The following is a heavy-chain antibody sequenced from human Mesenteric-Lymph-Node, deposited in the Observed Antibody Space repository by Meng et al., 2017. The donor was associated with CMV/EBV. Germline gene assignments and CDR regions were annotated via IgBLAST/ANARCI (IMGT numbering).Heavy chain of an antibody. J-gene: IGHJ4*02. Sequence: GESLKISCAASGFTFSSYWMHWVRQAPGKGLVWVSRINSDGSSTSYADSVKGRFTISRDNAKSSLYLQMDSLRAEDTAVYYCARGTSSFLQYYYFDSWGQGTLVTVSS. CDR3: ARGTSSFLQYYYFDS. D-gene: IGHD4-11*01. V-gene: IGHV3-74*01. CDR2: INSDGSST. CDR1: GFTFSSYW.